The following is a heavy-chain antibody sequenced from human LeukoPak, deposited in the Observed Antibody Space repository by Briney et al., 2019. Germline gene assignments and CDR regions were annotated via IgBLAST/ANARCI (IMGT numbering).Heavy chain of an antibody. CDR3: ARLVGWPYRYYFDY. V-gene: IGHV4-39*01. CDR2: IYYDGST. CDR1: GAFTSSNNYY. Sequence: SETLSLTCTVSGAFTSSNNYYWGWIRQPPGKGPDWIGNIYYDGSTRDNPSLKSRVTISIDTSKNQFFLKLSSVTATDTAVYYCARLVGWPYRYYFDYWGQGTLIIVSS. J-gene: IGHJ4*02. D-gene: IGHD2-15*01.